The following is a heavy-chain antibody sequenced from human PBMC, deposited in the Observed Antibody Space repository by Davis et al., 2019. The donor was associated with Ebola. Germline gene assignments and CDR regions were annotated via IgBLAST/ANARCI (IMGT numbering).Heavy chain of an antibody. D-gene: IGHD3-10*01. CDR2: TYPGDSDT. J-gene: IGHJ4*02. CDR1: GYSFTTYW. V-gene: IGHV5-51*01. CDR3: ARRYYYGSGSYLDN. Sequence: GGSLRLSCQGSGYSFTTYWIGWARQLHGKGLEWTGTTYPGDSDTRYSPSFEGQVTISADKSINTAYLQWSSLRASDTAMYYCARRYYYGSGSYLDNWGQGTLVTVSS.